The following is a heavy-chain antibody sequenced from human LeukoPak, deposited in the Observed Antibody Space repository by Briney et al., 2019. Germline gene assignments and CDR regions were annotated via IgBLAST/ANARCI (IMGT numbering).Heavy chain of an antibody. Sequence: GGSLRLSCVASGFTFSSYAMHWVRQAPGKGLEWVAVISYDGSNKYYADSVKGRFTISRDNSKNTLYLQMNSLRAEDTAVYYCARLVGGTYYFDYWGQGTLVTVSS. J-gene: IGHJ4*02. CDR1: GFTFSSYA. D-gene: IGHD1-26*01. V-gene: IGHV3-30-3*01. CDR3: ARLVGGTYYFDY. CDR2: ISYDGSNK.